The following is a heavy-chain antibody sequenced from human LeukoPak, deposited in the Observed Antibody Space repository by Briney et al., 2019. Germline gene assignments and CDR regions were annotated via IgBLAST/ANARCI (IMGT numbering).Heavy chain of an antibody. Sequence: PSETLSLTCTVSGGSISTSNYYWGWIRQPPGKGLEWIGEINHSGSTNYNPSLKSRVTISVDTSKNQFSLNLSSVTAADTAVYYCARERHGHPFDSWGQGTLVTVSS. CDR3: ARERHGHPFDS. V-gene: IGHV4-39*07. CDR1: GGSISTSNYY. J-gene: IGHJ4*02. CDR2: INHSGST.